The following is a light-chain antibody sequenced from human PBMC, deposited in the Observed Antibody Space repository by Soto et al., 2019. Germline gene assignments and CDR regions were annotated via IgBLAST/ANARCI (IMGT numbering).Light chain of an antibody. CDR1: QSVSSK. V-gene: IGKV3-15*01. CDR3: QQFNNWPRT. CDR2: DAS. Sequence: EIAMTQSPATLSVSPGERATLSCRASQSVSSKLAWYQQKPGQAPRLLIYDASTRATGIPARFSGSGSGTEFTLTISSLQSEHFAVYYCQQFNNWPRTFGQGTKVEIK. J-gene: IGKJ1*01.